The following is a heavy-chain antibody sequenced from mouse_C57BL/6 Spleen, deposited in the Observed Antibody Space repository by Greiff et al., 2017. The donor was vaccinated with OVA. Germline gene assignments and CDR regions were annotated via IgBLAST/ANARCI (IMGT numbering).Heavy chain of an antibody. D-gene: IGHD2-1*01. V-gene: IGHV5-17*01. J-gene: IGHJ4*01. CDR2: ISSGSSTI. CDR1: GFTFSDYG. Sequence: EVQLVESGGGLVKPGGSLKLSCAASGFTFSDYGMHWVRQAPEKGLEWVAYISSGSSTIYHADTVKGRFTISRDNAKNTLFLQMTSLRSEDTAMYYCARGNPLAMDYWGQGTSVTVSS. CDR3: ARGNPLAMDY.